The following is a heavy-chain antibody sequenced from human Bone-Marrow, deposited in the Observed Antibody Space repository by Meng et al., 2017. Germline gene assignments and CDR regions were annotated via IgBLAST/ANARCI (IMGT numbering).Heavy chain of an antibody. CDR3: ARRTWSGYYFYFDY. CDR1: GFSLSTSGVG. V-gene: IGHV2-5*02. Sequence: SGTTLVKPTQTLTLTCTFSGFSLSTSGVGVGWIRQPPGKALEWLALIYWDDDKRYSPSLKSRLTITKDTSKNQVVLTMTNMDPVDTATYYCARRTWSGYYFYFDYWGQGTLVTVSS. J-gene: IGHJ4*02. D-gene: IGHD3-3*01. CDR2: IYWDDDK.